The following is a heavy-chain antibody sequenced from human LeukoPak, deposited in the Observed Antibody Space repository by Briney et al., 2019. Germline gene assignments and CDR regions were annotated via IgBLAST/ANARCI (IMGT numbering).Heavy chain of an antibody. CDR3: SRSLDY. V-gene: IGHV3-7*01. CDR1: GFPFGGYW. J-gene: IGHJ4*02. Sequence: GGSLRLSCAASGFPFGGYWMDWVRQAPGKGMEWVANINQDGSVQYYAASVRGRFTISRDNAKNSLYLQMNILRAEDTAVYYCSRSLDYLGQGALVTVSS. CDR2: INQDGSVQ.